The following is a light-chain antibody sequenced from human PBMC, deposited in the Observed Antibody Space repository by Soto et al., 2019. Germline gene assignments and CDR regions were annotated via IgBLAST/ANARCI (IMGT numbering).Light chain of an antibody. CDR2: SNN. Sequence: QSVLTQPPSASGTPGQRVTISCSGSYSNIGSNSVFWYQQLPGTTPTLLIYSNNRRPSGVPDRFSASKSGTSASLAISGLRSEDEAHYYCAAWDDSPSGLVFGGGTQLTVL. CDR3: AAWDDSPSGLV. J-gene: IGLJ2*01. CDR1: YSNIGSNS. V-gene: IGLV1-47*02.